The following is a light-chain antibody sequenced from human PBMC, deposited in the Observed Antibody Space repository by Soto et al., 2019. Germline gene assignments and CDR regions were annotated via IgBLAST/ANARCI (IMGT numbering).Light chain of an antibody. CDR3: QQRSNWPLT. V-gene: IGKV3-15*01. Sequence: IVMTQSPATLSVSPGERATFSCRASQSVSTNLAWYQQKPGQAPRVLIHGASTRATGIPARFSGSGSGTDFTLTISSLEPEDFAVYYCQQRSNWPLTFGQGTRLENK. CDR2: GAS. CDR1: QSVSTN. J-gene: IGKJ5*01.